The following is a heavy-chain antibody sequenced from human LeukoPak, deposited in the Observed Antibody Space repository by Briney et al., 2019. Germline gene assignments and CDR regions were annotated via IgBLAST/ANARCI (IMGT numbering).Heavy chain of an antibody. D-gene: IGHD3-22*01. J-gene: IGHJ1*01. V-gene: IGHV4-38-2*02. CDR2: IYHSGST. CDR1: GYSISSGYY. Sequence: SETLSLTRTVSGYSISSGYYWGWIRQPPGKGLEWIGSIYHSGSTYYNPSLKSRVTISVDTSKNQFSLKLSSVTAADTAVYYCARGYYYDSSQHWGQGTLVTVS. CDR3: ARGYYYDSSQH.